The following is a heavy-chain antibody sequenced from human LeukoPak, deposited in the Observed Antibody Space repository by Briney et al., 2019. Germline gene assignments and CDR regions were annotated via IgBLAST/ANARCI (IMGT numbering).Heavy chain of an antibody. J-gene: IGHJ6*02. CDR2: ISSSSSYI. D-gene: IGHD4-17*01. Sequence: PGGSLRLSCAASGFTFSSYSMNWVRQAPGKGLEWVSSISSSSSYIYYADSVKGRFTISRDNAKNSLYLQMNSLRAEDTAVYYCAMKSYGDYYYGMDVWGQGTTVTVSS. CDR1: GFTFSSYS. CDR3: AMKSYGDYYYGMDV. V-gene: IGHV3-21*04.